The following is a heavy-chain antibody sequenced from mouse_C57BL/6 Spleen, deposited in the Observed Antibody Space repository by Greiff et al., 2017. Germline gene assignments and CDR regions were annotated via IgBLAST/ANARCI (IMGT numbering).Heavy chain of an antibody. CDR3: TRGHYGNFIDY. V-gene: IGHV5-9-1*02. Sequence: EVKLVESGEGLVKPGGSLKLSCAASGFTFSSYAMSWVRQTPEKRLEWVAYISSGGDYIYYADTVKGRFTISRDNARNTLYLQMSSLKSEDTAMYYCTRGHYGNFIDYWGRGTTLTVSS. D-gene: IGHD2-1*01. CDR1: GFTFSSYA. J-gene: IGHJ2*01. CDR2: ISSGGDYI.